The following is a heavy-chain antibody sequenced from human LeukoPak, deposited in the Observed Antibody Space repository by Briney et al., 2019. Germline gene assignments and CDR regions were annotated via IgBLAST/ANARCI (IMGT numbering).Heavy chain of an antibody. D-gene: IGHD1-26*01. CDR2: ISSSSSYI. Sequence: GGSLRLSCAASGFTFSSYSMNWVRQAPGKGLEWVSSISSSSSYIYYADSVKGRFTISRDNAKNSLYLQMNSLRAEDTAVYYCARDPGPVGATTVYYYYYYMDVWGEGATVTISS. CDR1: GFTFSSYS. J-gene: IGHJ6*03. V-gene: IGHV3-21*04. CDR3: ARDPGPVGATTVYYYYYYMDV.